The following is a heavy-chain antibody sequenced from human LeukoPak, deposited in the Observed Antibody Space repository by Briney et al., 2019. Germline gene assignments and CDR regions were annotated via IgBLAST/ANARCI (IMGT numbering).Heavy chain of an antibody. V-gene: IGHV3-21*01. CDR2: ISSSSSYI. CDR3: ARVASIGFIAAAPHDAFDI. CDR1: GFTFSSYS. D-gene: IGHD6-13*01. Sequence: GGSLRLSCAASGFTFSSYSMNWVRQAPGKGLEWVSSISSSSSYIYYADSVKGRFTISRDNAKNSLYLQMNSLRAEDTAVYYCARVASIGFIAAAPHDAFDIWGQGTMVTVSS. J-gene: IGHJ3*02.